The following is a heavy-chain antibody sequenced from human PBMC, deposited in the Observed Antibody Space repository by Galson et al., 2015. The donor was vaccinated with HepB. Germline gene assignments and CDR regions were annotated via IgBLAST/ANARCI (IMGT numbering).Heavy chain of an antibody. CDR1: GYGFTSYW. CDR2: IDPSDSYT. D-gene: IGHD6-13*01. Sequence: QSGAEVKKPGESLRISCKGSGYGFTSYWISWVRQMPGKGLEWMGRIDPSDSYTNYSPSFQGHVTISAGKSISTAYLQWSSLKASDTAMYYCARHEIPAGYSSSWYDPWSWFDPWGQGTLVTVSS. J-gene: IGHJ5*02. CDR3: ARHEIPAGYSSSWYDPWSWFDP. V-gene: IGHV5-10-1*01.